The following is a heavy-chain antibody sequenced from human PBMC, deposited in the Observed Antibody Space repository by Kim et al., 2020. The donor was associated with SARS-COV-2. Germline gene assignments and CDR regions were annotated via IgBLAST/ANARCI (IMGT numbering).Heavy chain of an antibody. Sequence: GGSLRLSCAASGFNFSSYGMHWVRQAPGKGLEWVAVISYDGSNKYYADSVKGRFTISRDNSKNTLYLQMNSLRAEDTAVYYCAKDRLIQLWFDYYYGMDVWGQGTTVTVSS. CDR1: GFNFSSYG. J-gene: IGHJ6*02. D-gene: IGHD5-18*01. CDR3: AKDRLIQLWFDYYYGMDV. CDR2: ISYDGSNK. V-gene: IGHV3-30*18.